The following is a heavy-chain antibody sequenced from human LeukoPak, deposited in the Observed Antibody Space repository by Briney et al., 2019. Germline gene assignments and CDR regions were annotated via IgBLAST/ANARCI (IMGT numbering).Heavy chain of an antibody. CDR3: ASSPAAGPTAEYFQH. J-gene: IGHJ1*01. V-gene: IGHV4-59*08. CDR1: GGSISSYY. Sequence: PSETLSLTCTVSGGSISSYYWSWIRQPPGKGLEWIGYIYYSGSTNYNPSLKSRVTISVDTSKNQFSLKLSSVTAADTAVYYCASSPAAGPTAEYFQHWGQGTLVTVSS. CDR2: IYYSGST. D-gene: IGHD6-13*01.